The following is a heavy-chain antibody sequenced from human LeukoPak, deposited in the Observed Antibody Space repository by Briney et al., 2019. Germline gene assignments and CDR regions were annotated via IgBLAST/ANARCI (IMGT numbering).Heavy chain of an antibody. CDR3: AKGAGGFSYYNWFDP. CDR1: GGSISSSPYY. J-gene: IGHJ5*02. D-gene: IGHD5-18*01. V-gene: IGHV4-39*07. Sequence: SETLSLTCTVSGGSISSSPYYWGWIRQPPGKGLEWIGSIYYSGTTHYNPSLESRVTISVDTSKNQFSLKLASVTAADTAIYYCAKGAGGFSYYNWFDPWGQGTLVTVSS. CDR2: IYYSGTT.